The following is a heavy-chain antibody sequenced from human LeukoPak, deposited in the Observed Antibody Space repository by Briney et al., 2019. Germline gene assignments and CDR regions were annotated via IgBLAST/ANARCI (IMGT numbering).Heavy chain of an antibody. D-gene: IGHD2-21*02. CDR2: FDPEDGET. V-gene: IGHV1-24*01. CDR1: GYTLTELS. J-gene: IGHJ4*02. CDR3: ARFCGGDCYSGEYFDY. Sequence: ASVKVSCKVSGYTLTELSMHWVRQAPGEGLEWMGGFDPEDGETIYAQKFQGRVTMTEDTSTDTAYMEVSSLRSEDTAVYYCARFCGGDCYSGEYFDYWGQGTLVTVSS.